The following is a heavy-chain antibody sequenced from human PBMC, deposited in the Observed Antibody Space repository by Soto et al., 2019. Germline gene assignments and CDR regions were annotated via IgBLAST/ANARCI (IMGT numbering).Heavy chain of an antibody. D-gene: IGHD3-22*01. J-gene: IGHJ6*02. V-gene: IGHV1-46*01. CDR1: GYTFTSYY. Sequence: ASVKVSCKASGYTFTSYYMHWVRQAPGQGLEWMGIINPSGGSTSYAQKFQGRVTMTRDTSTSTVYMELSSLRSEDTAVYYCARSRTHYDSSGSYGMDVWGQGTTVTVSS. CDR2: INPSGGST. CDR3: ARSRTHYDSSGSYGMDV.